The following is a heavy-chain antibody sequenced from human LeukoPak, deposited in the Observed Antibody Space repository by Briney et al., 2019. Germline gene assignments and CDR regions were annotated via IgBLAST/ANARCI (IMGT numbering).Heavy chain of an antibody. CDR2: INPNSGGT. Sequence: ASVKVSCKASGYTFTGHYMHWVRQAPGQGLEWMGWINPNSGGTNYAQKFQGRVTMTRDTSISTAYMELSRLRSDDTAVYYCAREDCSSTSCSYYFDYWGQGTLVTVSS. J-gene: IGHJ4*02. CDR1: GYTFTGHY. CDR3: AREDCSSTSCSYYFDY. D-gene: IGHD2-2*01. V-gene: IGHV1-2*02.